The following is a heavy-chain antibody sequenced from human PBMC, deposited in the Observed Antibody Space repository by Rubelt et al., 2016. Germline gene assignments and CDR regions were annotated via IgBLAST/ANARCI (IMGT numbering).Heavy chain of an antibody. D-gene: IGHD6-13*01. CDR2: ISSGAASI. CDR1: GLSFSSYA. V-gene: IGHV3-23*01. J-gene: IGHJ5*01. Sequence: EVQLLESGGGLVQPWVPLRLSCAASGLSFSSYAMSWDRQAPGQGLECVSSISSGAASIYYADSVKGRFTLSRDNSKNTVPLQMNDLRAEDTAVYYCVKGGISSWFDSWGQGTLVSVS. CDR3: VKGGISSWFDS.